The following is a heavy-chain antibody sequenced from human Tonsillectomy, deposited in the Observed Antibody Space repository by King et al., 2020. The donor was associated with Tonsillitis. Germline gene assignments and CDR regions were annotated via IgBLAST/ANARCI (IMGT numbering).Heavy chain of an antibody. Sequence: VQLQQWGAGLLKPSETLSLTCAVSGGSFTYYYWTWIRQPPGKGLEWIGDISHDVSTHYNSSLKSRVTISVDTSRKQFSLKLSSVTATDTAVYYCAGGLGSFPLWGQGTLVTVSS. J-gene: IGHJ4*02. CDR3: AGGLGSFPL. D-gene: IGHD3-10*01. CDR2: ISHDVST. CDR1: GGSFTYYY. V-gene: IGHV4-34*01.